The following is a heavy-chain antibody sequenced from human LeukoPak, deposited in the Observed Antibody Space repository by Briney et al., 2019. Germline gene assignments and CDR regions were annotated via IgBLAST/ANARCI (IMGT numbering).Heavy chain of an antibody. J-gene: IGHJ4*02. V-gene: IGHV3-33*01. CDR3: ARIAAAGIYFDY. CDR2: IWYDESHK. D-gene: IGHD6-13*01. CDR1: GFTFSGYG. Sequence: GGSLRLSCAASGFTFSGYGMHWVRQAPGKGLEWVAVIWYDESHKYYADSVKGRFTISRDNAKNSLYLQMNSLRAEDTAVYYCARIAAAGIYFDYWGQGTLVTVSS.